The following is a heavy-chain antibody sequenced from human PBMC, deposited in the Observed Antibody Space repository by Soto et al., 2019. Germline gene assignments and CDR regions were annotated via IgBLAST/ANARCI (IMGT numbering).Heavy chain of an antibody. CDR2: ISYDGSNK. CDR1: GFTFSSYG. CDR3: ARDRENYYYYYGMDV. J-gene: IGHJ6*02. Sequence: GGSLRLSCGASGFTFSSYGMHWLRQAPGKGLEWVAVISYDGSNKYYADSVKGRFTISRDNSKNTLYLQMNSLRAEDTAVYYCARDRENYYYYYGMDVWGQGTTVTVS. V-gene: IGHV3-30*03.